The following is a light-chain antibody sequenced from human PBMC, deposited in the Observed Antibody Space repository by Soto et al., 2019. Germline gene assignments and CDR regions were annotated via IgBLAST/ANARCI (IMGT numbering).Light chain of an antibody. V-gene: IGLV2-14*03. J-gene: IGLJ2*01. CDR3: SSYTISSTRV. Sequence: QSALTQPASVSGSPGQSITISCTGTSSDVGGYKYVSWYQQHPGKAPKLMIYDVSNRPSGVSNRFSGSKSGNTASLTISGLQAEDEADYYCSSYTISSTRVFGGGTRSPS. CDR2: DVS. CDR1: SSDVGGYKY.